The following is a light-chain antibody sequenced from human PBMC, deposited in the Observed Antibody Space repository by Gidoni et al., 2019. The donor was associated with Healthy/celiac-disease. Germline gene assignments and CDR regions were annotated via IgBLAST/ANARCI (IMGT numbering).Light chain of an antibody. V-gene: IGLV1-40*01. CDR1: SSNIGAGYD. CDR2: GNS. Sequence: QSVLTQPPSVSGAQVKRVPISCTGSSSNIGAGYDVHWYQQLPGTAPKLLIYGNSNRPSGVPDRFSGSKSGTSASLAITGLHAEDEADYYCQSYDSSLSGFVVFGGGTKLTVL. J-gene: IGLJ2*01. CDR3: QSYDSSLSGFVV.